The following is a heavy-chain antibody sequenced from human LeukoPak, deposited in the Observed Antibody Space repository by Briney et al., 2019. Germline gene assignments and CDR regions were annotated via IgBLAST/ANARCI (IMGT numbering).Heavy chain of an antibody. J-gene: IGHJ4*02. CDR3: AKVVGDPSH. CDR2: ISISGGST. Sequence: GGSLRLSCAASGFTLSNYAMSWFRQAPGKGLEWVSTISISGGSTYYADSLKGRFTISRDSSKNTLYLQMSSLRAEDTAIYYCAKVVGDPSHWGQGTLVTVSS. CDR1: GFTLSNYA. D-gene: IGHD1-26*01. V-gene: IGHV3-23*01.